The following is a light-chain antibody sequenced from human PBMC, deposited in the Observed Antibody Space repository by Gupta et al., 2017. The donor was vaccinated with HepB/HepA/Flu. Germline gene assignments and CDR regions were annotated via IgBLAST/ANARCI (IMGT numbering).Light chain of an antibody. CDR3: QTWDTGIRV. V-gene: IGLV4-69*02. J-gene: IGLJ3*02. CDR2: LSSDGTH. CDR1: SGHSSYT. Sequence: QLVPPQSPAASASLGASVKLTCTLSSGHSSYTIAWHQQQPEKGPRFLMKLSSDGTHSKGDGIPDRFSGSSSGAERYLSISSLQSEDEADYYCQTWDTGIRVFGGGTKLTVL.